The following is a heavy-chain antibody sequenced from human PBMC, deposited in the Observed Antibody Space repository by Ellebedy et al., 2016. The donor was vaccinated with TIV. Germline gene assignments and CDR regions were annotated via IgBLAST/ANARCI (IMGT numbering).Heavy chain of an antibody. J-gene: IGHJ4*02. CDR2: IYPGDSDT. CDR1: GYSFTSYW. D-gene: IGHD3-9*01. Sequence: GESLKISCKGSGYSFTSYWIGWVRQMPGKGLEWMGIIYPGDSDTRYSPSFQGQVTISVDKSISTAYLQWSRLRASDTATYHCARFYDILTGYFDYWGQGTLVTVSS. CDR3: ARFYDILTGYFDY. V-gene: IGHV5-51*01.